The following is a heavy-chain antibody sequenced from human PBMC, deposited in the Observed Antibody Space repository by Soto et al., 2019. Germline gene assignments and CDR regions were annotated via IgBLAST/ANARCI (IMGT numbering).Heavy chain of an antibody. CDR3: TTDGPHYYGSGSYYNPLDY. J-gene: IGHJ4*02. Sequence: GGSLRLSCAASGFTFSNAWMNWVRQAPGKGLEWVGRIKSKTEGGKTDYAAPVKGRFTISRDDSKNTLYLPMNSLKSEDTAVYYCTTDGPHYYGSGSYYNPLDYWGQGTLVTVSS. V-gene: IGHV3-15*07. D-gene: IGHD3-10*01. CDR1: GFTFSNAW. CDR2: IKSKTEGGKT.